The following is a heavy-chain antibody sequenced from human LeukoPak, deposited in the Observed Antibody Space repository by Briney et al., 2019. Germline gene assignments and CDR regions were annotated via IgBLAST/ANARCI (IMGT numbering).Heavy chain of an antibody. D-gene: IGHD3-16*01. CDR3: ARVITVRGVIFDY. CDR1: GGSISSYY. CDR2: IYYSGST. V-gene: IGHV4-59*01. Sequence: SETLSLTCTVSGGSISSYYWSWVRQPPGKGLEWIGYIYYSGSTNYNPSLKSRITMSVDTSKNQFSLTLSSVTAADTAVYYCARVITVRGVIFDYWGQGTLVTVSS. J-gene: IGHJ4*02.